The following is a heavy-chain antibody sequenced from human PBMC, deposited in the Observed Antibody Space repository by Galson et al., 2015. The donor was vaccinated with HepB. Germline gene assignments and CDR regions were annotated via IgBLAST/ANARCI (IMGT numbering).Heavy chain of an antibody. V-gene: IGHV3-30-3*01. CDR2: ISYDGSNK. CDR3: ARGPLWSSSSAYFDY. Sequence: SLRLSCAASGFTFSSYAMHWVRQAPGKGLEWVAVISYDGSNKYYADSVKGRFTISRDNSKNTLYLQMNSLRAEDTAVYYCARGPLWSSSSAYFDYWGQGTLVTVSS. CDR1: GFTFSSYA. D-gene: IGHD6-6*01. J-gene: IGHJ4*02.